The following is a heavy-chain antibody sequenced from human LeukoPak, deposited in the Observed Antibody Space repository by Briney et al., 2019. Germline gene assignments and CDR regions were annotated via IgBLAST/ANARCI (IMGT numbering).Heavy chain of an antibody. Sequence: SGGSLRLSCAASGFTFSSYGMHWVRQGPGKGLEWVAVIWYDGSNKYYADSVKGRFTISRDNSKNTLYLQMNSMRAEDTAVYYCARDRIYYDSSGYADYWGQGTLVTVSS. CDR1: GFTFSSYG. J-gene: IGHJ4*02. CDR3: ARDRIYYDSSGYADY. D-gene: IGHD3-22*01. CDR2: IWYDGSNK. V-gene: IGHV3-33*01.